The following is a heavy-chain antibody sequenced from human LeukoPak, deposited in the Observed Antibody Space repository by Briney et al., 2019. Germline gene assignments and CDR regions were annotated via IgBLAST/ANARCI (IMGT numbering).Heavy chain of an antibody. V-gene: IGHV4-61*02. CDR1: GGSISSGSYY. D-gene: IGHD6-13*01. CDR3: ATEAKAAAGAFDI. Sequence: SETLSLTCTVSGGSISSGSYYWSWIRQPAGKGLEWIGRIYTSGSTNYNPSLKSRVTISVDTSKNQFSLKLSSVTAADTAVYYCATEAKAAAGAFDIWGQGTMVTVSS. J-gene: IGHJ3*02. CDR2: IYTSGST.